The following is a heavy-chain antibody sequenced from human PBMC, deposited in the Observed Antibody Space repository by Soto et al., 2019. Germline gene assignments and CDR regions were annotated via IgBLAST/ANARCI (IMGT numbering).Heavy chain of an antibody. CDR1: GFTFSSYA. J-gene: IGHJ6*02. CDR3: GREIAAGGRWGMVV. CDR2: ISYDGSNK. Sequence: QVQLVESGGGVVQPGRSLRLSCAASGFTFSSYAMHWVRQAPGKGLEWVAVISYDGSNKYYADSVKGRFTISRDNSKNTMYLQMSSLGAEDTAVYDCGREIAAGGRWGMVVWGQGTTVTGSS. D-gene: IGHD6-13*01. V-gene: IGHV3-30-3*01.